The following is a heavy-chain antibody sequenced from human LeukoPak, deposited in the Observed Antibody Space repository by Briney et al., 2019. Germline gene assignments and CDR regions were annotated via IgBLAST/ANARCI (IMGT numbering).Heavy chain of an antibody. CDR2: ISGSAGGT. V-gene: IGHV3-23*01. D-gene: IGHD3-10*01. Sequence: GGSLRLSCAASGFTFSSYAMSWVRQAPGKGLEWVSGISGSAGGTYYADAMKGRFTISRDNSQNTLALQMNSLRADDTAVYYCVRQIPGSGQGFDAWGQGILVVVSS. CDR1: GFTFSSYA. J-gene: IGHJ5*02. CDR3: VRQIPGSGQGFDA.